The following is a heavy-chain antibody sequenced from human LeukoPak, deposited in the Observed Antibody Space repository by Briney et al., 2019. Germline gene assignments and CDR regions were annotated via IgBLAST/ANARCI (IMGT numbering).Heavy chain of an antibody. V-gene: IGHV5-51*01. J-gene: IGHJ2*01. CDR3: ARIGARLSFDL. Sequence: GESLKISCMGSGYSFTSYWFGWVRQIPGKGLEWMGIIYPGDSDTRYSPSFQGQVTISADKSISTAYLQWSSLKASDTAMYYCARIGARLSFDLWGRGTLVTVSS. CDR1: GYSFTSYW. CDR2: IYPGDSDT. D-gene: IGHD4/OR15-4a*01.